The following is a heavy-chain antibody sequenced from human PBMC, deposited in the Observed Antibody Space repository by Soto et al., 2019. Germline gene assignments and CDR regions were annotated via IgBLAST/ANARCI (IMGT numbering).Heavy chain of an antibody. V-gene: IGHV3-30*18. J-gene: IGHJ3*02. CDR1: GFTFSSYG. CDR3: AKPSITMIVEDPPGPFDI. D-gene: IGHD3-22*01. Sequence: HPGGSLRLSCAASGFTFSSYGMHWVRQAPGKGLEWVAVISYDGSNKYYADSVKGRFTISRDNSKNTLYLQMNSLRAEDTAVYYCAKPSITMIVEDPPGPFDIWGQGTMVTVSS. CDR2: ISYDGSNK.